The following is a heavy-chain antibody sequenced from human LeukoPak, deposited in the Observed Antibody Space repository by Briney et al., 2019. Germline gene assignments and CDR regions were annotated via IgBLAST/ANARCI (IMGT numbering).Heavy chain of an antibody. D-gene: IGHD6-19*01. CDR1: VGTFIIYA. CDR3: ARDSAEQWLTYYFDY. J-gene: IGHJ4*02. V-gene: IGHV1-69*13. CDR2: IIPIFGTT. Sequence: SVTVSYKASVGTFIIYAFSWVRQAPGQGLEWMGGIIPIFGTTYYAQKYQGRVTITADESTSTVYMELSSLTSEDTAIYYCARDSAEQWLTYYFDYWGQGTLVTVSS.